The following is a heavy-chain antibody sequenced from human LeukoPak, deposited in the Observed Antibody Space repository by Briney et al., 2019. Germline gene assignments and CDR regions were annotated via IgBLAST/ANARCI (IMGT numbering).Heavy chain of an antibody. CDR3: GSGYYPWDV. D-gene: IGHD3-3*01. CDR1: GYSISNDYY. CDR2: IYHSGTT. J-gene: IGHJ6*04. Sequence: PSETLSLTCTVSGYSISNDYYWGWVRQPPGKGLEWIGSIYHSGTTSYNPSLKRRATISIDTSKNEFSLKLNSVTAADMAVYYCGSGYYPWDVWGKGTTVTVSS. V-gene: IGHV4-38-2*02.